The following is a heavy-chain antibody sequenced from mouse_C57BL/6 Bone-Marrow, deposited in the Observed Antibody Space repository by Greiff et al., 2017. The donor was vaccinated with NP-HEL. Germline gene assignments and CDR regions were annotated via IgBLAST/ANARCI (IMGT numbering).Heavy chain of an antibody. CDR2: IYPGDGDT. V-gene: IGHV1-80*01. Sequence: VKLVESGAELVKPGASVKISCKASGYAFSSYWMNWVKQRPGKGLEWIGQIYPGDGDTNYNGKFKGKATLTADKSSSTAYMQLSNLTSEDSAVYFCASWGGYYYFDYWGQGTTLTVSS. J-gene: IGHJ2*01. CDR1: GYAFSSYW. D-gene: IGHD2-3*01. CDR3: ASWGGYYYFDY.